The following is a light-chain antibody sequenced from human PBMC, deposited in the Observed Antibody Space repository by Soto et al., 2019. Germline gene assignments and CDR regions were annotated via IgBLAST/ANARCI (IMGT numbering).Light chain of an antibody. CDR3: QSYDTTLSGGSV. Sequence: QSVLTQSPSVSGAPGQRVSISCTGTSSNIGAGFDVHWYQQLPATAPKLLIYGNNNRPSGVPDRFSDSKSGTSASLAITGLQAEDEADYCCQSYDTTLSGGSVFGTGTKVTVL. V-gene: IGLV1-40*01. CDR2: GNN. J-gene: IGLJ1*01. CDR1: SSNIGAGFD.